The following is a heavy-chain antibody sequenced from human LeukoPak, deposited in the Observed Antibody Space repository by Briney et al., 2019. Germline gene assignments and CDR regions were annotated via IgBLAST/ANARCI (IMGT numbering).Heavy chain of an antibody. D-gene: IGHD3-16*01. CDR2: IYKSGST. CDR3: ARGGVGYYYMDV. Sequence: PSETLSLTCSVADGSISTHYWTWIRQPPGKGGEWIGYIYKSGSTKYHPFLKSRDSFSLDTTNNQPPLKLPSVTAADTAEYYCARGGVGYYYMDVWGKGTTVIVSS. V-gene: IGHV4-59*11. J-gene: IGHJ6*03. CDR1: DGSISTHY.